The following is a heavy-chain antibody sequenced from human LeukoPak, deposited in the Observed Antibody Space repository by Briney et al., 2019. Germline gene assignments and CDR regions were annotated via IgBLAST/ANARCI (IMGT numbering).Heavy chain of an antibody. V-gene: IGHV1-8*01. Sequence: ASVKVSCKASGYTFTTYDINWVRQAPGQGLEWMGWVNPNSGHTIYAQKFQGRVTMTRNTSITTAYMELRSLRSEDTAVYYCARGQYYYDSTGHSAYWGQGTLVTVSS. CDR1: GYTFTTYD. CDR3: ARGQYYYDSTGHSAY. CDR2: VNPNSGHT. D-gene: IGHD3-22*01. J-gene: IGHJ4*02.